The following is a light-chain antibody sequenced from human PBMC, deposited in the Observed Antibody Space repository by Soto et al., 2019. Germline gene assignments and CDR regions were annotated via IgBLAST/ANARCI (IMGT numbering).Light chain of an antibody. CDR1: SSDIGAHNF. CDR3: NSYTTSNTFV. V-gene: IGLV2-14*03. Sequence: QSALTQPASVSGSPGQAITVSRSGTSSDIGAHNFVSWYQQHPGKAPKLIIYEVINRPSGVSDRFSGSKSGNTASLTISGLQSEDEADYYCNSYTTSNTFVFGSGTKVTVL. CDR2: EVI. J-gene: IGLJ1*01.